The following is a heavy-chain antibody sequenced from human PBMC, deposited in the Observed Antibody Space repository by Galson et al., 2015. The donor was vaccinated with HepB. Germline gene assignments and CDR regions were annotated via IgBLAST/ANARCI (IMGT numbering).Heavy chain of an antibody. Sequence: SLRLSCAASGFTFNTYWMSWVRQAPEKGLEWVANMIADGSQKHYVDPVKGRFTISRDNAKNSLYLQMNSLRAEDTAVYYCATFWSGYIDYWGRGTLVTVSS. V-gene: IGHV3-7*03. CDR3: ATFWSGYIDY. CDR2: MIADGSQK. D-gene: IGHD3-3*01. CDR1: GFTFNTYW. J-gene: IGHJ4*02.